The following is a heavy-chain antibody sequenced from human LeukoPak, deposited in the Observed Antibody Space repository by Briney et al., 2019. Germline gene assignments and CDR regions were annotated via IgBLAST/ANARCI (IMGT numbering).Heavy chain of an antibody. J-gene: IGHJ1*01. D-gene: IGHD6-13*01. CDR2: INHSGST. V-gene: IGHV4-34*01. CDR3: ARGLRSQAAAGTH. CDR1: GGSFSAYY. Sequence: SETLSLTCAVYGGSFSAYYCSWIRQPPGKGLEWIGEINHSGSTNYNPSLKSRVTISVDTSKNQFPLKLSSVTAADTAVYYCARGLRSQAAAGTHWGQGTMVTVSS.